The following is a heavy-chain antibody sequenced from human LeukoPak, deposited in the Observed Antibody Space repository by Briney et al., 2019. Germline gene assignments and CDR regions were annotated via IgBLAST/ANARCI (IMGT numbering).Heavy chain of an antibody. CDR2: VYPLDSET. D-gene: IGHD1-14*01. CDR1: GYSFNTFM. J-gene: IGHJ4*02. CDR3: VRHNTGADY. V-gene: IGHV5-51*01. Sequence: GESLKISCQTSGYSFNTFMIAWVRQAPGRGLEWMGLVYPLDSETRYGPSFQGQVTISADKSTSSAFLQRDSLKASDTAMYYCVRHNTGADYWGQGTLVTVSS.